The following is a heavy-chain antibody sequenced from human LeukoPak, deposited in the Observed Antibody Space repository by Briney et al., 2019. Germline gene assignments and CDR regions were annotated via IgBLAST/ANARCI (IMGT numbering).Heavy chain of an antibody. D-gene: IGHD6-19*01. CDR2: INWNGGST. CDR3: ARDLFPNGYSSGWYGY. Sequence: GGSLRLSCAASGFTFDDYGMSWVRQAPGKGLEWVSGINWNGGSTGYADSVKGRFTISRDNAKNSLYLQMNSLRAEDTAVYYCARDLFPNGYSSGWYGYWGQGTLVTVSS. CDR1: GFTFDDYG. J-gene: IGHJ4*02. V-gene: IGHV3-20*04.